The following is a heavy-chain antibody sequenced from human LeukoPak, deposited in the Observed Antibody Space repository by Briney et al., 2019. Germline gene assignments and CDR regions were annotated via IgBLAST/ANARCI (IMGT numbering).Heavy chain of an antibody. CDR2: VYHVGTT. Sequence: SETLSLTCTVSGYSISTGYYWDWIRQPPGKGLEWIGVYHVGTTDYNPSLKSRVTISVDRSKNQMSLKLSSVTAADTAVYYCARCLGFLIGSSWYPDAFDIWGQGTMVTVSS. J-gene: IGHJ3*02. CDR1: GYSISTGYY. CDR3: ARCLGFLIGSSWYPDAFDI. D-gene: IGHD6-13*01. V-gene: IGHV4-38-2*02.